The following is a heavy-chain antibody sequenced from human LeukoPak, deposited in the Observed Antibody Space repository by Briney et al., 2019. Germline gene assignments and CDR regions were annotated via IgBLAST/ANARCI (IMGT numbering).Heavy chain of an antibody. CDR1: GGSFSGYY. Sequence: SETLSLTCAVYGGSFSGYYWSWIRQPPGKGPEWIGEINHSGSTNYNPSLKSRVTISVDTSKNQFSLKLSSVTAADTAVYYCASSPTMSIGYYYYYYGMDVWGQGTTVTVSS. V-gene: IGHV4-34*01. CDR2: INHSGST. J-gene: IGHJ6*02. CDR3: ASSPTMSIGYYYYYYGMDV. D-gene: IGHD5-24*01.